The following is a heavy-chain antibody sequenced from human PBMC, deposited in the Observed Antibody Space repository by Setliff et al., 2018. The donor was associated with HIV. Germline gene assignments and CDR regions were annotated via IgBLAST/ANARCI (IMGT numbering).Heavy chain of an antibody. CDR1: GGSISGYY. CDR2: IYYSGST. Sequence: SETLSLTCTVSGGSISGYYWSWIRQPPGKGLEWIGYIYYSGSTNYNPSLKSRVTISVDTSKNQFSLKLTSVTPADTAVYYCASGEYSYGYRFDYWGQGTLVTVSS. V-gene: IGHV4-59*01. CDR3: ASGEYSYGYRFDY. D-gene: IGHD5-18*01. J-gene: IGHJ4*02.